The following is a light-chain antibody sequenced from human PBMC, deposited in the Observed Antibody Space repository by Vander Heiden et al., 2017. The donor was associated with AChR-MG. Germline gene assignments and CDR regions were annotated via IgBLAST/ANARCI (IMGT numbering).Light chain of an antibody. V-gene: IGKV1-5*03. CDR2: KAS. Sequence: DIQMTQSPSTLSASVGDRVNITCRASQSISSWLAWYQQKPGKAPKLLIYKASTLESGVPSRFSGSGSGTDFTLTINNLQPDDFATYYCQQYNSYSYTFGQGTKLEIK. CDR1: QSISSW. J-gene: IGKJ2*01. CDR3: QQYNSYSYT.